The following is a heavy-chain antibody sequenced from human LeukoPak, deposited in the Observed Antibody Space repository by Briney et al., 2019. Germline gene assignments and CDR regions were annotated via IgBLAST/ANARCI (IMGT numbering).Heavy chain of an antibody. Sequence: ASVKVFCKASGYTFTSYYINWVRQATGQGLEWMGWMNPNSGNTGYAQKFQGRVTMTRNTSISTAYMELSSLRSEDTAVYYCARGPPQSWQQQLVPWGYYYYYYMDVWGKGTTVTVSS. V-gene: IGHV1-8*01. CDR2: MNPNSGNT. CDR3: ARGPPQSWQQQLVPWGYYYYYYMDV. CDR1: GYTFTSYY. D-gene: IGHD6-13*01. J-gene: IGHJ6*03.